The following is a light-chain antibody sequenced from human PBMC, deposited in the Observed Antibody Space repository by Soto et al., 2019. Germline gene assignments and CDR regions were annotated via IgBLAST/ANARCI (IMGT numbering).Light chain of an antibody. Sequence: EIVLTQSPGTLSLSPGERATLSCRASQSVSISYLAWYQQKPGQAPMLLIYGASSRATGIPDRFSGSGSGTDFTLTISKLEPEDFAVYYCQQYGSSPITFGQGTRLEIK. V-gene: IGKV3-20*01. CDR3: QQYGSSPIT. CDR2: GAS. CDR1: QSVSISY. J-gene: IGKJ5*01.